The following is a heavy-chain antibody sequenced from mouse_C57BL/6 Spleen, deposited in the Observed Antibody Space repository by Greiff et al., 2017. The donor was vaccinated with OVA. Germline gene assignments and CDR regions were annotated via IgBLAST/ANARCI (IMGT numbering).Heavy chain of an antibody. CDR1: GYTFTDYN. D-gene: IGHD2-1*01. CDR2: INPNNGGT. J-gene: IGHJ4*01. CDR3: ATGGNYHYAMDY. Sequence: EVQLQQSGPELVKPGASVKMSCKASGYTFTDYNMHWVKQSHGKSLEWIGYINPNNGGTSYNQKFKGKATLTVNKSSSTAYMELRSLTSEDSAVYYCATGGNYHYAMDYWGQGTSVTVSS. V-gene: IGHV1-22*01.